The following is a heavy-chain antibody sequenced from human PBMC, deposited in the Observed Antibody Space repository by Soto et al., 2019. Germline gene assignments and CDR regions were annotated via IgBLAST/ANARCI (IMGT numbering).Heavy chain of an antibody. V-gene: IGHV3-64*07. CDR1: GFTFTTYG. CDR3: ARARRDCRSSSCYLYYLEH. CDR2: ITRGSNT. Sequence: EVQLVESGGGLVQPGGSLRLSCAASGFTFTTYGIHWVRQAPGKGLGFVSAITRGSNTYYADSVKGRFTISRDNSKNTVYLQMGRLRVEDTGVYYLARARRDCRSSSCYLYYLEHWGQSTLVTVYS. D-gene: IGHD2-15*01. J-gene: IGHJ4*02.